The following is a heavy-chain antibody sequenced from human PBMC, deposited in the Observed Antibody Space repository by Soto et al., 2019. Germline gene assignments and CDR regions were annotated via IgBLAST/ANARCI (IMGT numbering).Heavy chain of an antibody. J-gene: IGHJ4*02. V-gene: IGHV3-48*02. CDR3: ARLPKGSLVTA. Sequence: GGSLRLSCVASGFRFIDHSMTWVRQSPGKGLQWIAYISSGSDNIYYAESVRGRFTVSRDNAKNALFLQMNSLRDDDTATYYCARLPKGSLVTAWGQGTRVTVSS. D-gene: IGHD2-21*02. CDR1: GFRFIDHS. CDR2: ISSGSDNI.